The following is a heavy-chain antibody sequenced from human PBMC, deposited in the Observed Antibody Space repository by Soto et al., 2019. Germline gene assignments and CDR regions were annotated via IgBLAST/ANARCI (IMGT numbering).Heavy chain of an antibody. CDR2: IIPIFGTA. J-gene: IGHJ4*02. D-gene: IGHD1-26*01. CDR3: ASHPVGEGPRFDY. V-gene: IGHV1-69*01. Sequence: VKVSCKASGGTFSSYAISWVRQAPGQGLEWMGGIIPIFGTANYAQKFQGRVTITADESTSTAYMELSSLRSEDTAVYYCASHPVGEGPRFDYWGQGTLVTVSS. CDR1: GGTFSSYA.